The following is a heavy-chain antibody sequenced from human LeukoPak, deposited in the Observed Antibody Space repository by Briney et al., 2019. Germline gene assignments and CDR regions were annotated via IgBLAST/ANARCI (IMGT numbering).Heavy chain of an antibody. Sequence: PGGSLRLSCAASGLSFSRSGMHWVRQTPGKGLEWVAFIRHDGSNTYYVDSVKGRFTISTDNSKNTVSLQMNSLRPEDTAVYYCAKDKGVTSFDYWGQGTLVTVSS. J-gene: IGHJ4*02. V-gene: IGHV3-30*02. CDR1: GLSFSRSG. CDR3: AKDKGVTSFDY. CDR2: IRHDGSNT. D-gene: IGHD2-8*01.